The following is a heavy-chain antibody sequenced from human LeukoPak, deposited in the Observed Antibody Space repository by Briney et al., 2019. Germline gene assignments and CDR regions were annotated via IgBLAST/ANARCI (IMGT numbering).Heavy chain of an antibody. CDR2: LYYSGST. Sequence: PSETLSLTCTVSGGSISSHYWSWTRHPPGKGLEGIGYLYYSGSTNYSRSVKDRVPISVETSKNQCSLRLSSVTAADTAVYYCARDGYDAFDIWGQGKMVTVSS. CDR1: GGSISSHY. D-gene: IGHD5-18*01. V-gene: IGHV4-59*11. CDR3: ARDGYDAFDI. J-gene: IGHJ3*02.